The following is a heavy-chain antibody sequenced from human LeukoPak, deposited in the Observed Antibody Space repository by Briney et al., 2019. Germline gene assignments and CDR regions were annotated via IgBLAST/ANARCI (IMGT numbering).Heavy chain of an antibody. D-gene: IGHD3-10*01. V-gene: IGHV3-49*04. CDR2: VRSKAYSGTT. CDR3: TRVGYYYGSGSYYKRYFDY. J-gene: IGHJ4*02. CDR1: RFTFGDYA. Sequence: PGGSLRLSCTASRFTFGDYAMSWVRQAPGRGVAWVGFVRSKAYSGTTESAASVKGRFTISRDDSKSIAYLQMNSLKTEDTAVYYCTRVGYYYGSGSYYKRYFDYWGQGTLVTVSS.